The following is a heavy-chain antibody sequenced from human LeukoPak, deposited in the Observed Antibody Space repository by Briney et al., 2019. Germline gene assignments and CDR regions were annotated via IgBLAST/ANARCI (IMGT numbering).Heavy chain of an antibody. D-gene: IGHD6-19*01. Sequence: GGSLRLSCAESGFTLSSYGMRWVRQAPGKRLGWVAFIRYDGSNKYYADSVKGRFTISRDNSKNTLYLQMNSLRAEDTAVYYCAKDPLYSVAGPPRYYGMDVWGQGTTVTVSS. J-gene: IGHJ6*02. V-gene: IGHV3-30*02. CDR1: GFTLSSYG. CDR3: AKDPLYSVAGPPRYYGMDV. CDR2: IRYDGSNK.